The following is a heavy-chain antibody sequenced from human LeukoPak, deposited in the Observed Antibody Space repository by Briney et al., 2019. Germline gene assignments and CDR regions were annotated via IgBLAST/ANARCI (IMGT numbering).Heavy chain of an antibody. V-gene: IGHV4-30-2*01. Sequence: PSETLSLTCAVSGGSISSGGYSWSWIRQPPGKGLEWIGYIYHSGSTYYNPSLKSRVTISVDRSKNQFSLKLSSVTAADTAVYYCARVSGYSYGYGLENPPRWLPIFDYWGQGTLVTVSS. CDR2: IYHSGST. CDR1: GGSISSGGYS. D-gene: IGHD5-18*01. J-gene: IGHJ4*02. CDR3: ARVSGYSYGYGLENPPRWLPIFDY.